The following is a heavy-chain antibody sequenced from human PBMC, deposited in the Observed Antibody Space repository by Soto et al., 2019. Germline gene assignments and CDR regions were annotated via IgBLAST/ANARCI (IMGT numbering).Heavy chain of an antibody. J-gene: IGHJ6*02. Sequence: SLTCAVYGGSFSGYYWSWIRQPPGKGLEWIGEINHSGSTNYNPSLKSRVTISVDTSKNQFSLKLSSVTAADTAVYYCARRGSSGWNPRANYYYYGMDVWGQGTTVTVSS. V-gene: IGHV4-34*01. CDR2: INHSGST. CDR1: GGSFSGYY. D-gene: IGHD6-19*01. CDR3: ARRGSSGWNPRANYYYYGMDV.